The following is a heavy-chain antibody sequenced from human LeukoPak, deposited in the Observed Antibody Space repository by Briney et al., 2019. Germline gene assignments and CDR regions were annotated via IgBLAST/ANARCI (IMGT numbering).Heavy chain of an antibody. D-gene: IGHD3-22*01. CDR1: GFTVSSNY. CDR3: ARGLADSNDAFDI. J-gene: IGHJ3*02. Sequence: GGSLRLSCAASGFTVSSNYMSWVRQAPGKGLEWVSVIYSGGSTYYADSVKGRFTISRHNSKNTLHLQMNSLRAEDTAVYYCARGLADSNDAFDIWGQGTMVTVSS. V-gene: IGHV3-53*04. CDR2: IYSGGST.